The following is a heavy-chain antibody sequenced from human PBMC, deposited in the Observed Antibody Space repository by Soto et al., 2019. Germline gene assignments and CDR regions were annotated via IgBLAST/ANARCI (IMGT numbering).Heavy chain of an antibody. J-gene: IGHJ3*01. CDR1: GYTFTDYY. Sequence: ASVKVSCKASGYTFTDYYMHWVRQAPGQGLEWMGWINPNSGVTNYVQKFQGWVTMTRDTSISTAYMELSRLRSDDTAMYYCARDAGVVGANDAFDFWGQGTMVTVSS. CDR2: INPNSGVT. V-gene: IGHV1-2*04. CDR3: ARDAGVVGANDAFDF. D-gene: IGHD1-26*01.